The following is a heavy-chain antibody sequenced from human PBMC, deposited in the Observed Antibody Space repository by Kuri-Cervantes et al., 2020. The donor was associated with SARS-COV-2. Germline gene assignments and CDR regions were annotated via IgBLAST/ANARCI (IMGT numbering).Heavy chain of an antibody. V-gene: IGHV1-24*01. CDR3: ARDTYYYDSSGYHYGRFDY. D-gene: IGHD3-22*01. CDR1: GYTLTELS. J-gene: IGHJ4*02. CDR2: FDPEDGET. Sequence: ASVKVSCKVSGYTLTELSMHWVRQAPGKGLEWMGGFDPEDGETIYAQKFQGRVTMTEDTPTDTAYIELSSLRSEDTAVYYCARDTYYYDSSGYHYGRFDYWGQGTLVTVSS.